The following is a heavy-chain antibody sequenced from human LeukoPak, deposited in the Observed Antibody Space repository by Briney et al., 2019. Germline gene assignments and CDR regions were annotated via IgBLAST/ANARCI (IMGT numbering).Heavy chain of an antibody. CDR3: ARALRVAGLGGWFDP. Sequence: SETLSLTCTVSGGSISNYFWSWIRQPPGKGLEWIGYIFYNGNTDYNPSLESRVTISVDTSKNQFSLKVNSVTAADTAVYYCARALRVAGLGGWFDPWGQGTLVTVSS. J-gene: IGHJ5*02. V-gene: IGHV4-59*12. CDR2: IFYNGNT. D-gene: IGHD6-19*01. CDR1: GGSISNYF.